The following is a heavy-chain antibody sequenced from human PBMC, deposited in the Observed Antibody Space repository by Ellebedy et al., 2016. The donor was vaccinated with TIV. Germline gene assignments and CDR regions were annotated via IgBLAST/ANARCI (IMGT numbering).Heavy chain of an antibody. J-gene: IGHJ4*02. CDR1: GFIFRNNN. Sequence: GESLKISCTASGFIFRNNNMYWVRQAPGKGLEYVSYMTGSTGVTNYADSVRGRFTISRDNAKNSVYLQMDSLRVEDTATYFCAREPPKFFYDSSGYQWGQGALVTVSS. CDR2: MTGSTGVT. D-gene: IGHD3-22*01. CDR3: AREPPKFFYDSSGYQ. V-gene: IGHV3-48*04.